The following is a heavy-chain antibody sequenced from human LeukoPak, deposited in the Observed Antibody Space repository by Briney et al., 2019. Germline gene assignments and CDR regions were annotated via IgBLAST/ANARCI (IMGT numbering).Heavy chain of an antibody. CDR1: GFTFSSYS. CDR3: ARDPDDYYDSSGYSDY. Sequence: GGSLRLSCAASGFTFSSYSMSWVRQAPGEGLEWVANINQDGSEKYYVDSGKGRFTISRDNAKNTLYRQMNSLSAEDTDVSSCARDPDDYYDSSGYSDYWGQGTLVTVSS. CDR2: INQDGSEK. D-gene: IGHD3-22*01. J-gene: IGHJ4*02. V-gene: IGHV3-7*03.